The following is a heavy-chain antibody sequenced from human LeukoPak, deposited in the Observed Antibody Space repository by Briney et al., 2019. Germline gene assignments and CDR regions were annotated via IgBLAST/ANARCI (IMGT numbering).Heavy chain of an antibody. V-gene: IGHV1-8*01. CDR2: VNPNSGHT. D-gene: IGHD2-15*01. CDR1: GYTFTSYD. Sequence: ASVKVSCKASGYTFTSYDVNWVRQATGQGLEWMEWVNPNSGHTGYAQKFQGRVTMTTNTSMSTAYMELSSLRSEDTAVYYCARGALGSYCSGGSCPYFDYWGQGTLVSVSS. CDR3: ARGALGSYCSGGSCPYFDY. J-gene: IGHJ4*02.